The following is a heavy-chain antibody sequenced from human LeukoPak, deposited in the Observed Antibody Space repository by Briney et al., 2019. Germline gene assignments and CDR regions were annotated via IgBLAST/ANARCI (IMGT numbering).Heavy chain of an antibody. CDR2: INPNSGGT. CDR3: ARELSDGSGSWDAFDI. CDR1: GYTFTGYY. D-gene: IGHD3-10*01. J-gene: IGHJ3*02. V-gene: IGHV1-2*04. Sequence: ASVKVSCKASGYTFTGYYMHWVRQAPGQGLEWMGWINPNSGGTNYAQKFQGWVTMTRDTSISTAYMELSRLRSDDTAVYYCARELSDGSGSWDAFDIWGQGTMVTVSS.